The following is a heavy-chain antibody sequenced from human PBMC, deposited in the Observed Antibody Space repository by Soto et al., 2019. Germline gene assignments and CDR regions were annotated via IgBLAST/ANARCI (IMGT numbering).Heavy chain of an antibody. CDR1: GGSISSSSSY. Sequence: QLQLQESGPGLVKPSETLSLTCTVSGGSISSSSSYWGWIRQPPGKGLEWIGSIYYGVSTFYNPSLKSRVTISVDTSKNQFSLKLTSVTAADTAVYYCARHAYTDYGAVDIWGQGTMVTVSS. CDR2: IYYGVST. CDR3: ARHAYTDYGAVDI. D-gene: IGHD3-10*01. J-gene: IGHJ3*02. V-gene: IGHV4-39*01.